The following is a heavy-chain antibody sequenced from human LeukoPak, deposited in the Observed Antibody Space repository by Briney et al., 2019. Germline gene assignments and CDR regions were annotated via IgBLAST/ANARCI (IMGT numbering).Heavy chain of an antibody. CDR1: GFTFSSYA. CDR3: AKGAVAGTDFDY. V-gene: IGHV3-30-3*01. CDR2: ISYDGSNK. Sequence: GGSLRLSCAASGFTFSSYAMHWVRQAPGKGLEWVAVISYDGSNKYYADSVKGRFTISRDNSKNTLYLQMNSLRAEDTAVYYCAKGAVAGTDFDYWGQGTLVTVSS. D-gene: IGHD6-19*01. J-gene: IGHJ4*02.